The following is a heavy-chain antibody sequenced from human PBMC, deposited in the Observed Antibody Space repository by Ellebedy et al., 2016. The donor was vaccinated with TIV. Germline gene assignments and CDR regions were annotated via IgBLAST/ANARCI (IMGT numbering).Heavy chain of an antibody. CDR2: ISAYNGNT. D-gene: IGHD2-21*02. V-gene: IGHV1-18*01. CDR3: ARGPTIVVVTATYYYYMDV. Sequence: ASVKVSXKASGYTFTSYGISWVRQAPGQGLEWMGWISAYNGNTNYAQKLQGRVTMTRDTSISTAYMELSRLRSDDTAVYYCARGPTIVVVTATYYYYMDVWGKGTTVTVSS. J-gene: IGHJ6*03. CDR1: GYTFTSYG.